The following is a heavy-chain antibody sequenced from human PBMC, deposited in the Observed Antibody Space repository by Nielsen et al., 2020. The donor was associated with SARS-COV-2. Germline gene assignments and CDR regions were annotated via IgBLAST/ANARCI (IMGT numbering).Heavy chain of an antibody. V-gene: IGHV3-30-3*01. Sequence: GGSLRLSCAASGFTFSSYAMHWVRQAPGKGLEWVAVISYDGSNKYYADSVKGRFTISRDNSKNTLYLQTNSLRAEDTAVYYCARDHFTYYYYYGMDVWGQGTTVTVSS. CDR2: ISYDGSNK. D-gene: IGHD2/OR15-2a*01. J-gene: IGHJ6*02. CDR3: ARDHFTYYYYYGMDV. CDR1: GFTFSSYA.